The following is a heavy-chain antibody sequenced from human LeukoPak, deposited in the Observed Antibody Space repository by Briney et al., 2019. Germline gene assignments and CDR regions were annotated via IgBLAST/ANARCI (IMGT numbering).Heavy chain of an antibody. J-gene: IGHJ4*02. V-gene: IGHV3-30*02. Sequence: GGSLRLSCAASGSTFSSFGMHWVRQAPGKGLEWVAFIRYDGSNKYYADSVKGRFTISRDNFKNTLYQQMNSLRAEDTAVYYCATEGGDIVVVPAASIDYWGQGTLVTVSS. D-gene: IGHD2-2*01. CDR1: GSTFSSFG. CDR3: ATEGGDIVVVPAASIDY. CDR2: IRYDGSNK.